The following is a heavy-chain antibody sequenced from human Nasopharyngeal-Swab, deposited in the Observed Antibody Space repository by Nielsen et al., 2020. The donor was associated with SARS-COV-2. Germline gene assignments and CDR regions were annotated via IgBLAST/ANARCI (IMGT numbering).Heavy chain of an antibody. CDR3: ARYRRSGYYYDSSTGKRNLGFDP. V-gene: IGHV4-34*01. CDR1: GGSFSGYY. Sequence: SETLSLTCAVYGGSFSGYYWSWIRQPPGKGLEWIGEINHSGSTNYNPSLKSRVTISVDTSKNQFSLKLSSVTAADTAVYYCARYRRSGYYYDSSTGKRNLGFDPWGQGTLVTVSS. CDR2: INHSGST. J-gene: IGHJ5*02. D-gene: IGHD3-22*01.